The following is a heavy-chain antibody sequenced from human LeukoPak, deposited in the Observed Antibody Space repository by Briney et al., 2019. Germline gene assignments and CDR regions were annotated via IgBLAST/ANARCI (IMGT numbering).Heavy chain of an antibody. J-gene: IGHJ4*02. CDR2: ISGSGGST. CDR3: AKGYSGYGSYYFDY. CDR1: GFTFSSYA. Sequence: PGGSLRLSCAASGFTFSSYAMSWVRQAPGKGLEWASAISGSGGSTYYADSVKGRFTISRDNSKNTLYLQMNSLRAEDTAVYYCAKGYSGYGSYYFDYWGQGTLVTVSS. D-gene: IGHD5-12*01. V-gene: IGHV3-23*01.